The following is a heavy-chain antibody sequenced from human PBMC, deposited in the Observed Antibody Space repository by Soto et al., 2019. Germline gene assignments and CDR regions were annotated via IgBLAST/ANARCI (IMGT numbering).Heavy chain of an antibody. CDR2: ISGSGDST. J-gene: IGHJ4*02. V-gene: IGHV3-23*01. Sequence: EVQLLQSGGGLVEPGGSLRLSCAASGLTFSSYAMSWVRQTPGKGLQWVSAISGSGDSTYYADSVKGRFTISRDNSKNTLYLQMNSLRADDTAVYYCVEPQWELLDWGQGTLVTVSS. CDR1: GLTFSSYA. D-gene: IGHD1-26*01. CDR3: VEPQWELLD.